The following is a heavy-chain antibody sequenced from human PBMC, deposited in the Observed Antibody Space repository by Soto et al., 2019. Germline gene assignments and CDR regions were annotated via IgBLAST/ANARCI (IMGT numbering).Heavy chain of an antibody. J-gene: IGHJ4*02. CDR1: GFTFNTFA. CDR2: ISYDGSLQ. V-gene: IGHV3-30*18. D-gene: IGHD1-26*01. Sequence: QVQLVESGGGVVQPGGSLRLSCAASGFTFNTFAIHWVRQAPGKGLKWLGVISYDGSLQYYADSVKGRFAISRENYKKTLYLPMNCLRADDTAVYYCAKDDVVGTTFRIAYWGQGTLVAVSP. CDR3: AKDDVVGTTFRIAY.